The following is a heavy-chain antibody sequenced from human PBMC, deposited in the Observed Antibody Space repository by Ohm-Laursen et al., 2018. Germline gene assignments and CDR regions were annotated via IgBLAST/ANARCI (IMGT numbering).Heavy chain of an antibody. V-gene: IGHV4-31*03. CDR1: GGSISSGGYY. J-gene: IGHJ5*02. CDR3: ASEPMVRGINWFDP. CDR2: IYYSGST. Sequence: SQTLSLTCTVSGGSISSGGYYWSWIRQHPGKGLEWIGYIYYSGSTYYNPSLKSRVTISVDTSKNQFSLKLSSVTAADTAVYYCASEPMVRGINWFDPWGQGTLVTVSS. D-gene: IGHD3-10*01.